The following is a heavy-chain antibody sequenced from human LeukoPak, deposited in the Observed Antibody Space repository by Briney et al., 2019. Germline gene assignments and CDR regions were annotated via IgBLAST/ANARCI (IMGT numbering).Heavy chain of an antibody. Sequence: PGGSLRLSCAASGFTFSSYWMHWVRQAPGKGLVWVSRINSDGSSTSYADSVKGRFTISRDNSKNTLYLQMNSLRAEDTAVYYCARDSFLVAAAGTGNLDYWGQGTLVTVSS. CDR3: ARDSFLVAAAGTGNLDY. CDR2: INSDGSST. V-gene: IGHV3-74*01. D-gene: IGHD6-13*01. CDR1: GFTFSSYW. J-gene: IGHJ4*02.